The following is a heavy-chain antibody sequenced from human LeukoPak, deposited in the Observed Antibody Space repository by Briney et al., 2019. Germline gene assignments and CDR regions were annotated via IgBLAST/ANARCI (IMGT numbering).Heavy chain of an antibody. V-gene: IGHV1-46*01. J-gene: IGHJ3*01. CDR1: GYTFTSYY. CDR2: INPSGGRT. D-gene: IGHD3-22*01. Sequence: ASVKVSCKASGYTFTSYYMHWVRQAPGQGLAWVGIINPSGGRTSYAQKFWGGVTITTDESTSTAYMELSSLRSEDTAVYYCTREITLYYYDSSGYYDAFDVWGQGTMVTVSS. CDR3: TREITLYYYDSSGYYDAFDV.